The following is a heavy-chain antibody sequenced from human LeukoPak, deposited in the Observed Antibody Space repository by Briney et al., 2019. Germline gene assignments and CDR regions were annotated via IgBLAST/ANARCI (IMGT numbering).Heavy chain of an antibody. J-gene: IGHJ4*02. CDR1: GGSISSSSYY. Sequence: SETLSLTCTVSGGSISSSSYYWGCLRQPPGKGLEWNGSIYYSASTYYNPSLKSRVTITVDTSKNQCSLKLSSVTAADTAVYYCASLNYYDSSGYLCFDYWGQGTLVTVSS. V-gene: IGHV4-39*01. CDR3: ASLNYYDSSGYLCFDY. D-gene: IGHD3-22*01. CDR2: IYYSAST.